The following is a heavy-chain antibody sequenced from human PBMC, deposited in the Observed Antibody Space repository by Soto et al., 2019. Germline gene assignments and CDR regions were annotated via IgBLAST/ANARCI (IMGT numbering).Heavy chain of an antibody. CDR2: ISGSGGST. CDR1: GFTFSSYA. CDR3: AKDLIAGNGSGWYRDAFDI. Sequence: AGGSLRLSCAASGFTFSSYAMSWVRQAPGKGLEWVSAISGSGGSTYYADSVKGRFTISRDNSKNTLYLQMNSLRAEDTAVYYCAKDLIAGNGSGWYRDAFDIWGQGTMVTVSS. J-gene: IGHJ3*02. V-gene: IGHV3-23*01. D-gene: IGHD6-19*01.